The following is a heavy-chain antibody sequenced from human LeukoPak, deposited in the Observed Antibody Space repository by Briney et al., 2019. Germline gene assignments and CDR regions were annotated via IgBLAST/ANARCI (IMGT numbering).Heavy chain of an antibody. Sequence: GGSLRLSCAASGFTFSSYSMNWAGKAPGKGLEGVSSISSSSSDIYYADSVKGRFTISRDNAKNSLFLQMNSLRGDDMAVYYCATGGRWLQLSGIDYWGQGTLVTVSS. V-gene: IGHV3-21*01. CDR1: GFTFSSYS. D-gene: IGHD5-24*01. CDR2: ISSSSSDI. J-gene: IGHJ4*02. CDR3: ATGGRWLQLSGIDY.